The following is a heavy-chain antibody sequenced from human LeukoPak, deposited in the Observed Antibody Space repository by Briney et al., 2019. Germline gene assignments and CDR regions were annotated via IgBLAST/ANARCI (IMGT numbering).Heavy chain of an antibody. CDR1: GGSLSGYY. CDR3: ARQRGLSSSWYRRFDY. J-gene: IGHJ4*02. CDR2: INHSGST. D-gene: IGHD6-13*01. V-gene: IGHV4-34*01. Sequence: SETLSLTCAVYGGSLSGYYWSWIRQPPGKGLEWIGEINHSGSTNYNPSLKSRVTISVDTSKNQFSLKLSSVTAADTAVYYCARQRGLSSSWYRRFDYWGQGTLVTVSS.